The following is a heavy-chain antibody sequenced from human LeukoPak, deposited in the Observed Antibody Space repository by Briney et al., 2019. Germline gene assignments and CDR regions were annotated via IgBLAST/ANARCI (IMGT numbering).Heavy chain of an antibody. J-gene: IGHJ4*02. D-gene: IGHD1-26*01. CDR1: GGSINSSSYY. CDR2: INHSGST. CDR3: AREPRGSYWGFPDH. V-gene: IGHV4-39*07. Sequence: SSETLSLTCTVSGGSINSSSYYWGWIRQPPGKGLEWIGEINHSGSTNYNPSLKSRVTISVDTSKNQFSLKLSSVTAADTAVYYCAREPRGSYWGFPDHWGQGTLVTVSS.